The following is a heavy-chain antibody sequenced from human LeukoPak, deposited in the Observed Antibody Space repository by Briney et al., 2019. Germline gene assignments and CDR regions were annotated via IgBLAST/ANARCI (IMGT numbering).Heavy chain of an antibody. D-gene: IGHD6-19*01. J-gene: IGHJ4*02. Sequence: PGGSLRLSCAASGFTFSSYGMHWVRQAPGKGLEWVAFIRYDGSNKYYADSVKGRFTISRDNSKNTLYLQMNSLRAEDTAVYYCAKDSSSGIAVAGTMWSRRSHFDYWGQGTLVTVSS. CDR3: AKDSSSGIAVAGTMWSRRSHFDY. CDR2: IRYDGSNK. CDR1: GFTFSSYG. V-gene: IGHV3-30*02.